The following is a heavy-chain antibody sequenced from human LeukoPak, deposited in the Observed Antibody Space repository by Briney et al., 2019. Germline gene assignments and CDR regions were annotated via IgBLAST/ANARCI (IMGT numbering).Heavy chain of an antibody. CDR2: ISAYNGNT. CDR3: ARDYYDSSGYYYAFSPLGY. D-gene: IGHD3-22*01. CDR1: GYTFTSYG. J-gene: IGHJ4*02. V-gene: IGHV1-18*01. Sequence: GASVKVSCKASGYTFTSYGISWVRQAPGQGLEWMGWISAYNGNTNYAQKLQGRVTMTTDTSTSTAYMELRSLRSDDTAVYYCARDYYDSSGYYYAFSPLGYWGQGTLVTVSS.